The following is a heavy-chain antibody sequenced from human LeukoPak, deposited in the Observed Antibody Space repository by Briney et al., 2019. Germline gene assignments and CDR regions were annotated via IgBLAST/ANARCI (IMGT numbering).Heavy chain of an antibody. D-gene: IGHD5-18*01. CDR1: GFTFSSYW. Sequence: PGGSLRLSCAGSGFTFSSYWMHWVRQAPGKGLVWVSRINSDGSSTSYADSVKGRFTISRDNSKNTLYLQMNSLRAEDTAVYYCARVTHVDTAFDYWGQGTLVTVSS. CDR3: ARVTHVDTAFDY. J-gene: IGHJ4*02. V-gene: IGHV3-74*01. CDR2: INSDGSST.